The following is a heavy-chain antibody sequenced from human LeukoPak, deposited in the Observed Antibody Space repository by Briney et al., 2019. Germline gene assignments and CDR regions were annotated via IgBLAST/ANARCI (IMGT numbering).Heavy chain of an antibody. D-gene: IGHD4-11*01. J-gene: IGHJ4*02. CDR2: IIDTGHSA. V-gene: IGHV3-23*01. CDR3: AKDRGHPYSNYIIDY. Sequence: GGSLRLSCAASGFTFSSYAMTWVRQAPGKGLEWVSTIIDTGHSAYYADSVKGRFTISRDSSKNTLYLQMNSLRAEDTAVYYCAKDRGHPYSNYIIDYWGQGTLVTVSS. CDR1: GFTFSSYA.